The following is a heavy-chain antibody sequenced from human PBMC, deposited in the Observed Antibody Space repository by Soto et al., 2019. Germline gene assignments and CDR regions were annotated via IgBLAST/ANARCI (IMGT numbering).Heavy chain of an antibody. V-gene: IGHV3-15*07. J-gene: IGHJ4*01. CDR2: IKSKTDGGTT. CDR1: GFTFTNAW. Sequence: EVQLVASGVRLVKPGGSLSLSGAASGFTFTNAWINWVRQPPGNGLEWVCRIKSKTDGGTTDYAERVIGRFAISRDDSNNMVYLQMNSLKIDNTAVYYCTADSYSTIIIVRFDYWGHGTLVTVSS. D-gene: IGHD3-22*01. CDR3: TADSYSTIIIVRFDY.